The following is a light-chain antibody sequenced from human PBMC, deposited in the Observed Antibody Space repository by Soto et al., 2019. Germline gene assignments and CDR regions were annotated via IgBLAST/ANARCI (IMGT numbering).Light chain of an antibody. Sequence: EIVLTQSPATLSLSPGETATLSCRASESVGTYLGWYQQRPGQAPRPLIYDASNRATGIPARFSGSGSGTDFTLTISSLEPEDFAVYFCQQRARWVTFGQGTRLEIK. J-gene: IGKJ5*01. CDR2: DAS. V-gene: IGKV3-11*01. CDR1: ESVGTY. CDR3: QQRARWVT.